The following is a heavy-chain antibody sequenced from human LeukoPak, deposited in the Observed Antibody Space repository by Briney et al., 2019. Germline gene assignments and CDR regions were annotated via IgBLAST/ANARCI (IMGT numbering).Heavy chain of an antibody. CDR3: ARGARWGQQKVIIYGMDI. CDR1: GYTFTSYA. CDR2: INTNTGNP. V-gene: IGHV7-4-1*02. D-gene: IGHD6-13*01. J-gene: IGHJ6*02. Sequence: ASVKVSCKASGYTFTSYAMNWVRQAPGQGLERMGWINTNTGNPTYAQGFTGRFVFSLDASVSTAYLQISNLKAEDTAVYYCARGARWGQQKVIIYGMDIWGQGTTVTVSS.